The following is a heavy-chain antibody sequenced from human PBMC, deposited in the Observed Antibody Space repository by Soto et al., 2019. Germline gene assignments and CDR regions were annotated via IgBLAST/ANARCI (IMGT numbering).Heavy chain of an antibody. CDR1: GGSISSYY. J-gene: IGHJ3*02. V-gene: IGHV4-59*01. CDR2: IYYSGST. D-gene: IGHD3-3*01. Sequence: QVQLQESGPGLVKPSETLSLTCTVSGGSISSYYWSWIRQPPGKGLEWIGYIYYSGSTNYNPSLKSRVTISVDTSKNQFSLKLSSVTAADTAVYYCARDLGITIFGVVTYDAFDIWGQGTMVTVSS. CDR3: ARDLGITIFGVVTYDAFDI.